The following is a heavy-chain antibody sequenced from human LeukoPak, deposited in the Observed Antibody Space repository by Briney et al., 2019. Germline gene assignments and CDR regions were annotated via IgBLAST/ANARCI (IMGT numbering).Heavy chain of an antibody. J-gene: IGHJ6*03. Sequence: TGGSLRPSCAASGFTFTNYGMHWVRQAPGRGLEWVTFIRFDGSNKYYADSVKGRFTISRDNAKNSLYLQMNSLRAEDTAVYYCARDLPYYYYMDVWGKGTTVTVSS. CDR1: GFTFTNYG. CDR3: ARDLPYYYYMDV. CDR2: IRFDGSNK. V-gene: IGHV3-30*02.